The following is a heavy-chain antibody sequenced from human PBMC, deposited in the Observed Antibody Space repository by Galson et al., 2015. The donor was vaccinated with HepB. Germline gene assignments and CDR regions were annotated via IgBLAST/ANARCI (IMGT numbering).Heavy chain of an antibody. CDR3: AREAGGSYDASYYYYYMDV. D-gene: IGHD1-26*01. CDR1: GYTFTGYY. CDR2: INPNSGGT. V-gene: IGHV1-2*02. Sequence: SVKVSCKASGYTFTGYYMHWVRQAPGQGLEWMGWINPNSGGTNYAQKFQGRVTMTRDTSISTAYMELSRLRSDDTAVYYCAREAGGSYDASYYYYYMDVWGKGTTVTVSS. J-gene: IGHJ6*03.